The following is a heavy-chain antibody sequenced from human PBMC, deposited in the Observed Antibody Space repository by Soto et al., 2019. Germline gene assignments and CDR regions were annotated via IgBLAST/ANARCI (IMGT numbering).Heavy chain of an antibody. V-gene: IGHV4-31*03. J-gene: IGHJ4*02. Sequence: QVQLQESGPGLVKPSQTLSLTCTVSGGSISSGGYYWSWIRQHPGKGLEWIGYIYYSGSTYYNPSLKSRVTISVDTSKNQFSLKLSSVTAADTAMYYCARRVTIFGAVDYWGQGTLVTVSS. CDR3: ARRVTIFGAVDY. CDR2: IYYSGST. D-gene: IGHD3-3*01. CDR1: GGSISSGGYY.